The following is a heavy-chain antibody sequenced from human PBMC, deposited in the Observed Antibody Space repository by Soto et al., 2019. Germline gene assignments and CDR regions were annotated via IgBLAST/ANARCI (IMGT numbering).Heavy chain of an antibody. Sequence: GASVKVSCKACGYTCTRYGISWVRQAPGQGLEWMGWISAYNGNTNYSQKLQGRVTMTTDTSTSTADMEQRSLRSDDTAVYYCARDIVVVPAAICWFDPWGQGTLVTVSS. CDR3: ARDIVVVPAAICWFDP. V-gene: IGHV1-18*01. D-gene: IGHD2-2*01. CDR1: GYTCTRYG. J-gene: IGHJ5*02. CDR2: ISAYNGNT.